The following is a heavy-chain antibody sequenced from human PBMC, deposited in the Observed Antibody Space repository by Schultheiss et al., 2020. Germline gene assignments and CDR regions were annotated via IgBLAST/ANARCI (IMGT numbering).Heavy chain of an antibody. D-gene: IGHD2-15*01. Sequence: GGSLRLSCAASGFTFSSYGMHWVRQAPGKGLEWVAVISYDGSNKYYADSVKGPFTISRDNSKNTLYLQMNSLRAEDTAVYYCAKDRGPVYCSGGSCYSFLDYGMDVWGQGTTVTVSS. CDR1: GFTFSSYG. CDR2: ISYDGSNK. V-gene: IGHV3-30*18. CDR3: AKDRGPVYCSGGSCYSFLDYGMDV. J-gene: IGHJ6*02.